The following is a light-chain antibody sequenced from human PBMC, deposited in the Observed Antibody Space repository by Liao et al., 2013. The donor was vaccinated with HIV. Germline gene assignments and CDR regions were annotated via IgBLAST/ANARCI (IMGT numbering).Light chain of an antibody. J-gene: IGLJ2*01. Sequence: SYELTQPPSVSVSPGQTASITCSGDKLGDNFACWYHQKPGQSPVLVIYQDTKRPSGIPERFSGSNSGNTATLTISGTQAMGEADYYCQAWDGSTVVFGGGTKLTVL. CDR2: QDT. V-gene: IGLV3-1*01. CDR1: KLGDNF. CDR3: QAWDGSTVV.